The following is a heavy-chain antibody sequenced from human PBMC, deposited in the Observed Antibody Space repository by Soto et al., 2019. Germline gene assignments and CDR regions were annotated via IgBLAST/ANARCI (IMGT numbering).Heavy chain of an antibody. V-gene: IGHV1-18*01. Sequence: QVQLVQSGAEVKKPGASVKVSCKASGYTFTSYGISWVRQAPGQGLEWMGWISAYNGNTNYAQKLQGRVTMTTDTSTSTAYMERRSLRSDDTAAYYCASTPLGSKYITIFGVAPNWFDPWGQGTLVTVSS. CDR3: ASTPLGSKYITIFGVAPNWFDP. J-gene: IGHJ5*02. CDR2: ISAYNGNT. D-gene: IGHD3-3*01. CDR1: GYTFTSYG.